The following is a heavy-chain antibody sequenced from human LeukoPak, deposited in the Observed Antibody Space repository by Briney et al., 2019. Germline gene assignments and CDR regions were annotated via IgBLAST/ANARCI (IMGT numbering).Heavy chain of an antibody. Sequence: ASVKVSCKASGGTFSSYAISWVRQAPGQGLEWMGGIIPIFGTANYAQKFQGRVTITADESTSTAYMELSSLRSDDTAVYYCARADIVVVPAAMWDNYYYYYMDVWGKGTTVTVSS. CDR3: ARADIVVVPAAMWDNYYYYYMDV. CDR1: GGTFSSYA. D-gene: IGHD2-2*01. CDR2: IIPIFGTA. V-gene: IGHV1-69*13. J-gene: IGHJ6*03.